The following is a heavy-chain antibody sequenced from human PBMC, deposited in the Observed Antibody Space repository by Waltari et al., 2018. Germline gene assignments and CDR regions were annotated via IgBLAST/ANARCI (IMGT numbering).Heavy chain of an antibody. V-gene: IGHV3-23*01. Sequence: EVQLLESGGGLVQPGGSLRLSCAASGFTFSNYVMSWVRQAPGKGLGCVSTIVGSKSAKGYVDSVKGRFTISRDNSKNTLYLQMNSLRAEDTAIYHCAKDILTRSYLFDYWGQGTLVTVSS. CDR3: AKDILTRSYLFDY. CDR1: GFTFSNYV. D-gene: IGHD3-9*01. J-gene: IGHJ4*02. CDR2: IVGSKSAK.